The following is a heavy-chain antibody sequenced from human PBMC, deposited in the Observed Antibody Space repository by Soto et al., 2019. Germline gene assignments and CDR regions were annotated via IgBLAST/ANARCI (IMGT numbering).Heavy chain of an antibody. J-gene: IGHJ4*02. CDR2: IYWDDDK. V-gene: IGHV2-5*02. CDR3: AHLVVAGITYSFDS. D-gene: IGHD2-15*01. CDR1: GFSLSTSGVG. Sequence: QITLKESGPPLVKPTQTLTLTCTFSGFSLSTSGVGVGWIRQPPGKALEWLTFIYWDDDKRNSPFLKSRLTITKDNSKNQVVRTMTNMDPVDTATYYCAHLVVAGITYSFDSWGQGTLVTVSS.